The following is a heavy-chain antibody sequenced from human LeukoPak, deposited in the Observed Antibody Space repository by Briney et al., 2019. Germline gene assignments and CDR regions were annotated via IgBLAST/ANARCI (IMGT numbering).Heavy chain of an antibody. V-gene: IGHV4-59*08. CDR3: ARHLESPYGYYYYGMDV. CDR1: GGSISSYY. D-gene: IGHD4-17*01. Sequence: PSETLSLTCTVSGGSISSYYWSWIRQPPGKGLEWIGYIYYSGSTNYNPSLKGRVTISVDTSKNQFSLKLSSVTAADTAVYYCARHLESPYGYYYYGMDVWGQGTTVTVSS. CDR2: IYYSGST. J-gene: IGHJ6*02.